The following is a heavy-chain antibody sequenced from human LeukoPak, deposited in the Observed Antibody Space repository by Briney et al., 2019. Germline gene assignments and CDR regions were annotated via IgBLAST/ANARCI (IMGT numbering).Heavy chain of an antibody. D-gene: IGHD6-13*01. J-gene: IGHJ4*02. CDR3: ARGRNGYSNSWYVNY. V-gene: IGHV4-34*01. Sequence: SETLSLTCAAYGGSFSGYYWSWIRQTPGKGLEWIGEINHSGSTNYNPSLKSRVTISADTSKNQFSLKPSSVTAADTAVYYCARGRNGYSNSWYVNYWGQGSLVTVSS. CDR2: INHSGST. CDR1: GGSFSGYY.